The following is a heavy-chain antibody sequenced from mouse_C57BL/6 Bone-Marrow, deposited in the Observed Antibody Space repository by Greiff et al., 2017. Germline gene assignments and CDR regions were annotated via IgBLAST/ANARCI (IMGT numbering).Heavy chain of an antibody. V-gene: IGHV5-17*01. CDR2: ISSGSSTI. CDR1: GFTFSDYG. D-gene: IGHD2-2*01. Sequence: EVKLVESGGGLVKPGGSLTLSCAASGFTFSDYGMHWVRQAPEKGLEWVAYISSGSSTIYYADTVTGRFTISRDNAKNTLFLLISRLRYDDTAMYYCARRLVFDYWGQGTTLTVSS. CDR3: ARRLVFDY. J-gene: IGHJ2*01.